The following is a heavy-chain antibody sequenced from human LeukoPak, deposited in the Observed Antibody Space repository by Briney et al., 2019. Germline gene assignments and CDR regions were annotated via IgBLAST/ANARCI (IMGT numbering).Heavy chain of an antibody. CDR3: ARDLIISNPYYYYGMDV. D-gene: IGHD3-10*01. J-gene: IGHJ6*02. V-gene: IGHV1-3*01. CDR2: INAGNGNT. Sequence: ASVKVSCKASGYSFTSYAMHWVRQAPGQRLEWMGWINAGNGNTKYSQKFQGRVTITRDTSASTAYMELSSLRSEDTAVYYCARDLIISNPYYYYGMDVWGQGTTVTVSS. CDR1: GYSFTSYA.